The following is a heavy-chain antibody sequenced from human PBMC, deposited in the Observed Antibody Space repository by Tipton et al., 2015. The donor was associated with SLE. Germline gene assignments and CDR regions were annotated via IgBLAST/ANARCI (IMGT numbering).Heavy chain of an antibody. V-gene: IGHV3-23*01. D-gene: IGHD1-26*01. CDR1: GFTFSSYA. CDR2: ISGSGGST. Sequence: SLRLSCAASGFTFSSYAMSWVRQAPGKGLEWVSAISGSGGSTYYADSVKGRFTISRDNAKNSLYLHIDSLSADDTAVYYCARLGGSHDEGIYYHYMDVWGKGTTVTVSS. CDR3: ARLGGSHDEGIYYHYMDV. J-gene: IGHJ6*03.